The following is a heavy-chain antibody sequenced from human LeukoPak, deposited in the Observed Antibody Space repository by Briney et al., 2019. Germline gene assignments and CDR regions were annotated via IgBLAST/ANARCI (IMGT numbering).Heavy chain of an antibody. V-gene: IGHV3-30*18. D-gene: IGHD4-17*01. J-gene: IGHJ6*02. CDR1: GFIFSRYG. CDR3: AKVRAPITVTEGMDV. Sequence: GGSLRLSCAASGFIFSRYGMSWVRQAPGKGLEGVAVVSFDGSNKYYADSVKGRFTISRDNSKNTVYLQMNSLRAEDTAVYYCAKVRAPITVTEGMDVWGRGTTVTVSS. CDR2: VSFDGSNK.